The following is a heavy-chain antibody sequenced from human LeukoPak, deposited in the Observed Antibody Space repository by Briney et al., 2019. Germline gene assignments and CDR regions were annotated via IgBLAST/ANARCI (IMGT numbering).Heavy chain of an antibody. CDR1: GFTFSDYY. J-gene: IGHJ6*02. CDR3: VGGKMWWNSYYYYGMDV. CDR2: ISSSGSTI. V-gene: IGHV3-11*01. D-gene: IGHD2-21*01. Sequence: GGSLRLSCAASGFTFSDYYMSWIGQAPGKGLEWVSYISSSGSTIYYADSVKGRFTISRDNAKNSLYLQMNSLRAEDTAVYYCVGGKMWWNSYYYYGMDVWGQGTTVTVS.